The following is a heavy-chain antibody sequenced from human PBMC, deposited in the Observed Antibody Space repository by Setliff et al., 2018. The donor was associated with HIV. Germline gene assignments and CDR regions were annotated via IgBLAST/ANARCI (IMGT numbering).Heavy chain of an antibody. J-gene: IGHJ4*02. V-gene: IGHV1-3*04. CDR1: GYTFTTCS. Sequence: GASFPFSFPSSGYTFTTCSIHWVRQAPGQRPEWMGWIHTGTGDTKYSQKFQGRVTITRDTSASTAYMDLNSLRSEDTAVYYCARSRAAGFDYWGQGTLVTVSS. D-gene: IGHD6-13*01. CDR2: IHTGTGDT. CDR3: ARSRAAGFDY.